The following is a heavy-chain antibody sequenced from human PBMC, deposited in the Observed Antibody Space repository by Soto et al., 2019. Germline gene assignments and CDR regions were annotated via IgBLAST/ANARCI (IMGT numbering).Heavy chain of an antibody. CDR1: GGSISSGGYY. CDR3: TRRARPRWFDS. V-gene: IGHV4-39*01. J-gene: IGHJ5*01. Sequence: SETLSLTCTVSGGSISSGGYYWSWIRQHPGKGLEWIGYIYYMGSTHYNPSLKSRITMSVDTSKNQFSLRLSSVTAADTAVYYCTRRARPRWFDSWGQGALVTVSS. CDR2: IYYMGST.